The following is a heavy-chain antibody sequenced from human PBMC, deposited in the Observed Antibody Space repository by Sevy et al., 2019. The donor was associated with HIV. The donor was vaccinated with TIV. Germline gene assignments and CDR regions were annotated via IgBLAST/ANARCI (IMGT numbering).Heavy chain of an antibody. D-gene: IGHD3-22*01. CDR3: ARTPTYYYDSSGPYYFQH. J-gene: IGHJ1*01. CDR2: ISYDGSNK. CDR1: GFTFSSYA. V-gene: IGHV3-30-3*01. Sequence: GGSLRLSCAASGFTFSSYAMHWVSQAPGKGLEWVAVISYDGSNKYYADSVKGRFTISRDNSKNTLYLQMNSLRAEDTAVYYCARTPTYYYDSSGPYYFQHWGQGTLVTVSS.